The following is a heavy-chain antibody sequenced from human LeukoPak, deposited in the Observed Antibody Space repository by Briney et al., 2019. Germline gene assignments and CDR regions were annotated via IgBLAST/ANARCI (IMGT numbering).Heavy chain of an antibody. Sequence: GGSLRLSCAASGFSFSDQSMNWVRQAPGKGLEWVSSISANSLHISYADSVKGRFTISRDNAKNSLYLQMNNLRAEDTAVYYCVGPDSQFDCWGQGTLVTVSS. CDR2: ISANSLHI. V-gene: IGHV3-21*01. D-gene: IGHD3-10*01. CDR1: GFSFSDQS. J-gene: IGHJ4*02. CDR3: VGPDSQFDC.